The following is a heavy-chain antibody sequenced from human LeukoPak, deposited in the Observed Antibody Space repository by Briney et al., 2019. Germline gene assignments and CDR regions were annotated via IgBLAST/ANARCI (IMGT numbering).Heavy chain of an antibody. Sequence: PGGSLRLSCVASGFSLTSYAMHWVRXAXGXGLXWVTILSSDGITQNYADSVRGRFTISRDDSKKTLYLQMNSLRREDTAIYYCARGAPRVVAFDHWGQGALVTVSS. CDR1: GFSLTSYA. CDR2: LSSDGITQ. CDR3: ARGAPRVVAFDH. V-gene: IGHV3-30*04. D-gene: IGHD3-22*01. J-gene: IGHJ4*02.